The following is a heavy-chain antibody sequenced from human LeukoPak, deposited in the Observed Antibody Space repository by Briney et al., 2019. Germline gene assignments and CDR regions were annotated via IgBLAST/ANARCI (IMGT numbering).Heavy chain of an antibody. J-gene: IGHJ4*02. Sequence: GGSLRLSCAAYGFTFSNYAVHWVRQAPGKGLEWVAVISYDGSNKYYADSVKGRFTISRDNSKNTLYLQMNSLRAEDTAVYYCARGNCGGNVFDYWGQGTLVTVSS. CDR3: ARGNCGGNVFDY. V-gene: IGHV3-30*04. CDR2: ISYDGSNK. D-gene: IGHD4-23*01. CDR1: GFTFSNYA.